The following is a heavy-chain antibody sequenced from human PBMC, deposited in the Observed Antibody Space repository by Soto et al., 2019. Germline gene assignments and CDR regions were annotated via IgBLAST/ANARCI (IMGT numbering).Heavy chain of an antibody. J-gene: IGHJ4*02. D-gene: IGHD4-17*01. CDR2: IKHDGREK. Sequence: EVQLVESGGGLVQSGGSLRLSCAASGFTFSSYWMTWVRQAPGKGLEWVANIKHDGREKYYVDSVKGRFTISRDNAKNSLYLQMNSLRAEDTAVYYCARALTTVTKDYWGQGPLVTVSS. V-gene: IGHV3-7*01. CDR1: GFTFSSYW. CDR3: ARALTTVTKDY.